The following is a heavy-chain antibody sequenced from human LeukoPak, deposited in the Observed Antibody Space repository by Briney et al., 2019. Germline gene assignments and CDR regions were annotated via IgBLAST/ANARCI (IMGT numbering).Heavy chain of an antibody. J-gene: IGHJ3*02. CDR2: ISDNGGGT. CDR3: ARIQLIREDINAFDT. Sequence: GGSLRLSCAASGFTFSSYAMNWVRQAPGTGLEWVSSISDNGGGTYYADSVKGRFTISRDNSKNTLYLQMNSLRAEDTAVYYCARIQLIREDINAFDTWGQGTMVTVSS. D-gene: IGHD3-10*01. CDR1: GFTFSSYA. V-gene: IGHV3-23*01.